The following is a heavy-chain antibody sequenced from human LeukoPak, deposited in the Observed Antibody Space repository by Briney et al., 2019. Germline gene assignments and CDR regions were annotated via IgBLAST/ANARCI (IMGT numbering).Heavy chain of an antibody. Sequence: PGGSLRLFCAASGFSFIIYAMHWVRQAPGKGLEWVSGISWNSGSIGYADCVKGRFSISRDNAKNSLYLQMNSLRAEDTALYYCAKDIGAYSLDYWGQGTLVTVSS. CDR2: ISWNSGSI. D-gene: IGHD5-18*01. CDR3: AKDIGAYSLDY. CDR1: GFSFIIYA. V-gene: IGHV3-9*01. J-gene: IGHJ4*02.